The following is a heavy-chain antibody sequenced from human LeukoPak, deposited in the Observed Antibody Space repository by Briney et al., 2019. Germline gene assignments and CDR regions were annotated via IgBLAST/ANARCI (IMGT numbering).Heavy chain of an antibody. V-gene: IGHV1-69*01. CDR1: GGTFTSYA. D-gene: IGHD4-17*01. J-gene: IGHJ6*04. Sequence: SVKVSCKASGGTFTSYAISWVRQAPGQGLEWMGGIIPIFGTANYAQKFQGRVTITADESTSTAYMELSSLRSEDTAVYYCARERDMTTVRRTHYYYGMDVWGKGTTVTVSS. CDR2: IIPIFGTA. CDR3: ARERDMTTVRRTHYYYGMDV.